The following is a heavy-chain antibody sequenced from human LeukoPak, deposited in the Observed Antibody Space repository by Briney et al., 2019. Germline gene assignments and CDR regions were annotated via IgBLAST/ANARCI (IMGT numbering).Heavy chain of an antibody. CDR1: GFTFSSYA. Sequence: GGSLRLSCAASGFTFSSYAVSWVRQASGKGLEWVSAISGSGGSTYYADSVKGRFAISRDNSKNTLYLQMNSLRAEDTAVYYCAKDLLARGDYWGQGTLVTVSS. D-gene: IGHD3-16*01. J-gene: IGHJ4*02. CDR2: ISGSGGST. CDR3: AKDLLARGDY. V-gene: IGHV3-23*01.